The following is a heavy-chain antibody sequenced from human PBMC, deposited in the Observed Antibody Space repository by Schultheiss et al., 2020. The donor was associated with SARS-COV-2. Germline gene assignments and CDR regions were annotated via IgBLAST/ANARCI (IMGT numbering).Heavy chain of an antibody. Sequence: GGSLRLSCAASGFTVSSNYMSWVRQAPGKGLEWVSVIYSGGSTYYADSVKGRFTISRDNSKDTLYLQMNSLRADDTAVYYCARDVDSSAWNGMGVWGQGTTVTVSS. CDR1: GFTVSSNY. V-gene: IGHV3-53*01. D-gene: IGHD6-19*01. J-gene: IGHJ6*02. CDR2: IYSGGST. CDR3: ARDVDSSAWNGMGV.